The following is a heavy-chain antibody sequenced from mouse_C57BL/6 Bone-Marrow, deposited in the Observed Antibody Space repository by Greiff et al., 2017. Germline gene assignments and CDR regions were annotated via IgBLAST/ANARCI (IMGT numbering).Heavy chain of an antibody. CDR1: GYTFTSYG. Sequence: QVQLKESGAELARPGASVKLSCKASGYTFTSYGISWVKQRTGQGLEWIGEIYPRSGNTYYNEKFKGKATLTADKSSSTAYMELRSLTAEDSAVYFCARKGPFGGYGSDYWGQGTTLTGST. CDR2: IYPRSGNT. CDR3: ARKGPFGGYGSDY. V-gene: IGHV1-81*01. D-gene: IGHD1-1*01. J-gene: IGHJ2*01.